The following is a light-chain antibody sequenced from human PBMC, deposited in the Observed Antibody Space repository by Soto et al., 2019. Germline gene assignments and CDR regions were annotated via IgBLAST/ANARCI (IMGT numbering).Light chain of an antibody. V-gene: IGKV3-20*01. CDR3: QQYNSWPRT. CDR1: QSVSSSY. J-gene: IGKJ1*01. CDR2: GAS. Sequence: EIVLTQSPGTLSLSPGERATLSCRASQSVSSSYLAWYQQKPGQAPRLLIYGASSRATGIPDRFSGSGSGTDFTLTISRLEPEDFGLYYCQQYNSWPRTFGQGTKVDIK.